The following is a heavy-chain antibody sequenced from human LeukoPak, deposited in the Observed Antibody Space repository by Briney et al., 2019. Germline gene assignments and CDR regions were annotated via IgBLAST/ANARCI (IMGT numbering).Heavy chain of an antibody. CDR3: AKDTTLTGYSIRYYLDY. V-gene: IGHV3-23*01. CDR2: IDGNGGDT. D-gene: IGHD3-9*01. CDR1: GFTFRNYA. J-gene: IGHJ4*02. Sequence: GGSLRLSCGVSGFTFRNYAMSWVRQAPAKGLEWVSAIDGNGGDTYYADSVKGRFTISRDNSKNTLYLQMNSLRADDTAVYYCAKDTTLTGYSIRYYLDYWGQGTLVTVSS.